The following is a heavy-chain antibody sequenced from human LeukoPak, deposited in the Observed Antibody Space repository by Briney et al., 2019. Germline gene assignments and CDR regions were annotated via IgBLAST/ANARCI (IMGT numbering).Heavy chain of an antibody. CDR2: ISSSTYI. J-gene: IGHJ4*02. CDR1: GFTFSSYS. V-gene: IGHV3-21*01. CDR3: ARDRTSVAVMFDF. D-gene: IGHD6-19*01. Sequence: GGSLRLSCAASGFTFSSYSMNWVRQAPGKGLEWVSSISSSTYIYYADSVKGRFTISRDNAKNSLYLQMNSLRAEDTAVYYCARDRTSVAVMFDFWGQGTLVTVSS.